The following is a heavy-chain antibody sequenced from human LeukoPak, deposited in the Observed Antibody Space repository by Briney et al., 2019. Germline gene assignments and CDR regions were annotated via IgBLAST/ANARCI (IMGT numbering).Heavy chain of an antibody. CDR3: AESFTIGYFDY. V-gene: IGHV3-30*18. CDR2: ISNDGSNK. D-gene: IGHD3-10*01. J-gene: IGHJ4*02. Sequence: AGGSLRLSCAASGFTFSNYGMHWVRQAPGKGLEWVAVISNDGSNKFYADSVKGRFTISRDNSKNTLYLQMNSLRAEDTAVYYCAESFTIGYFDYWGQGTLVTVSS. CDR1: GFTFSNYG.